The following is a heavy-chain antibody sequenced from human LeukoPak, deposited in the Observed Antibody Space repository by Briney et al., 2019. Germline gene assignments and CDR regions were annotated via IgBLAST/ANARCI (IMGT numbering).Heavy chain of an antibody. J-gene: IGHJ6*03. V-gene: IGHV3-48*03. D-gene: IGHD2-8*01. CDR2: ISSSGSTI. CDR1: GFTFSSYE. Sequence: GSLRLSCAASGFTFSSYEMNWVRQAPGKGLEWVSYISSSGSTIYYADSVKGRFSISRDSSKNILYLQMSSLRAEDTAVYYCAKDRCSNGIGCYYYYMDVWGKGTTVTISS. CDR3: AKDRCSNGIGCYYYYMDV.